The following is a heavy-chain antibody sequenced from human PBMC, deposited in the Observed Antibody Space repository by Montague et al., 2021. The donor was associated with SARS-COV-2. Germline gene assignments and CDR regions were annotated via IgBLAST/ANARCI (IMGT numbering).Heavy chain of an antibody. CDR2: IYHTGST. J-gene: IGHJ6*02. Sequence: SETLSLTCVVSGDSISTDNWWTWVRLPPGKGLEWVGEIYHTGSTKYKPPLKSRVGMSVDTSRNQFSLKLSSVTAADTAVYYCARFAYRLLFIASYYGMDVWGQGTTVTVSS. CDR3: ARFAYRLLFIASYYGMDV. V-gene: IGHV4-4*02. D-gene: IGHD2-2*01. CDR1: GDSISTDNW.